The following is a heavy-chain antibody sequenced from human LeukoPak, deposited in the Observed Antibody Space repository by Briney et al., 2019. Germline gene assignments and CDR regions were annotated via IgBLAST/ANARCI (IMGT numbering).Heavy chain of an antibody. CDR3: ARGYGSGSYYYNWFDP. CDR1: GGTFSSYA. J-gene: IGHJ5*02. V-gene: IGHV1-69*01. Sequence: SVKVSCKASGGTFSSYAISWVRQAPGQGLGWMGGIIPIFGTANYAQKFQGRVTITADESTSTAYMELSSLRSEDTAVYYCARGYGSGSYYYNWFDPWGQGTLVTVSS. CDR2: IIPIFGTA. D-gene: IGHD3-10*01.